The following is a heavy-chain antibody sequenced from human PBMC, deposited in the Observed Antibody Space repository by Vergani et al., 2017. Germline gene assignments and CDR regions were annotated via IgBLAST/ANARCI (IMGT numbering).Heavy chain of an antibody. CDR1: GFTFSSYW. D-gene: IGHD3-9*01. J-gene: IGHJ4*02. CDR3: ARDILTGYYYFDY. V-gene: IGHV3-7*01. Sequence: EVQLVESGGGLVQPGGSLRLSCAASGFTFSSYWMSWVRQAPGKGLEWVANIKQDGSEKYYVDSVKGRFTISRDNAKNSLYLQMNSLRAEDTAVYYCARDILTGYYYFDYWSQGTLVTVSS. CDR2: IKQDGSEK.